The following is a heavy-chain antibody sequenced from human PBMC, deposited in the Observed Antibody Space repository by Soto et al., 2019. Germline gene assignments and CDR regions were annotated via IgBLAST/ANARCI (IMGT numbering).Heavy chain of an antibody. CDR2: ISYDGSNK. D-gene: IGHD2-15*01. CDR1: GFTFSSYA. CDR3: ARDDGSGGGCYSNYGMDV. V-gene: IGHV3-30-3*01. Sequence: QVQLVESGGGVVQPGRSLRLSCAASGFTFSSYAMHWVRQAPGKGLEWVAVISYDGSNKYYADSVKGRFTISRDNSKNAXXLKINSLRAEDTDVYYCARDDGSGGGCYSNYGMDVWGRGTAVTVSS. J-gene: IGHJ6*02.